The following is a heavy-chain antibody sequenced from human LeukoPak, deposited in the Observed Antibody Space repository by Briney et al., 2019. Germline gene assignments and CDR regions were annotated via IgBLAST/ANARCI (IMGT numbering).Heavy chain of an antibody. J-gene: IGHJ5*02. CDR1: GGSMKSYY. D-gene: IGHD3-3*01. CDR3: ALDRSEWSAEDNWFDH. CDR2: IYHTGSI. Sequence: SETLSLTCIVSGGSMKSYYWNWIRQTPGKGLEWIGYIYHTGSIKYNPSLESRVSISMDTSKNQISLTLKSLTAADTAVYYCALDRSEWSAEDNWFDHWGRGTLVTVSS. V-gene: IGHV4-59*01.